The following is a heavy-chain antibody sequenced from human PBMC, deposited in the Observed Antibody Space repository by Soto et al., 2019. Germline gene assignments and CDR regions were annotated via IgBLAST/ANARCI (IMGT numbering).Heavy chain of an antibody. J-gene: IGHJ6*03. V-gene: IGHV1-18*01. CDR3: ARAVSTTRFYYYYYYMDV. Sequence: QVQLVQSGAEVKKPGASVKVSCKASGYTFTSYGISWVRQAPGQGLEWMGWISAYNGNTNYAQKLQGRVTMTTDTSPSTAYMELRSLRSDDTAVYYCARAVSTTRFYYYYYYMDVWGKGTTVTVSS. CDR1: GYTFTSYG. D-gene: IGHD4-17*01. CDR2: ISAYNGNT.